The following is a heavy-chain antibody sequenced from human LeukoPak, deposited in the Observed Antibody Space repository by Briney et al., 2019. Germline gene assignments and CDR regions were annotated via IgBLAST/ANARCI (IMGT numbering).Heavy chain of an antibody. Sequence: GGSLRLSCAASGFTFNNYWMNWVRQAPGKGLEWVANIKQDGSEKYYVDSVKGRFTISRDNAKNSLYLQMNSLRAEDPAVYYCARGGYSGYDYFYFDYWGQGTLVTVSS. V-gene: IGHV3-7*01. CDR1: GFTFNNYW. D-gene: IGHD5-12*01. CDR3: ARGGYSGYDYFYFDY. J-gene: IGHJ4*02. CDR2: IKQDGSEK.